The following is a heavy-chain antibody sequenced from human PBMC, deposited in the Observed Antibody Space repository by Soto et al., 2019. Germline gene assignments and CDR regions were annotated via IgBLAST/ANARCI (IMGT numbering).Heavy chain of an antibody. V-gene: IGHV3-66*01. CDR2: IYSGGST. CDR3: SGGYSFDWYFDL. Sequence: EVQLVESGGGLVQPGGSLRLSCAASGFTVSTNYLSWVRQAPGEGLEWVSVIYSGGSTYYADSVKGRFTISRDNSKNTLYLQMNSLRAEDTAVYYFSGGYSFDWYFDLWGRGTLVTVSS. J-gene: IGHJ2*01. D-gene: IGHD5-12*01. CDR1: GFTVSTNY.